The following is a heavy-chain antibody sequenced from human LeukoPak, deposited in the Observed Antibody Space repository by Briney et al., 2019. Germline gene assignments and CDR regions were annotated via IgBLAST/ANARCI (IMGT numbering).Heavy chain of an antibody. J-gene: IGHJ6*03. V-gene: IGHV4-59*08. CDR3: ARQGGWRHSYGPVGYYYYMDV. CDR1: GGSISSYY. Sequence: SETLSLTCTVSGGSISSYYWSWIRQPPGKGLEWIGYIYYSGSTNYNPSLKGRVTISVDTSKNQFSLKLSSVTAADTAVYYCARQGGWRHSYGPVGYYYYMDVWGKGTTVTVSS. CDR2: IYYSGST. D-gene: IGHD5-18*01.